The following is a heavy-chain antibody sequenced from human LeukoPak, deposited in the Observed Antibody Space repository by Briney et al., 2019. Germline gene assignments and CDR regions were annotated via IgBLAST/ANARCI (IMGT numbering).Heavy chain of an antibody. V-gene: IGHV4-4*07. D-gene: IGHD2-2*01. CDR3: AGPHYCSSTSCSHDAFDI. CDR2: FYFSGTA. J-gene: IGHJ3*02. Sequence: PSETLSLTCTVSGVSIDFYYWNWIRQSAGKGLEWIGRFYFSGTAEYNPSLRGRATMSIDTSKKQFSLKLSSVTAADTAVYYCAGPHYCSSTSCSHDAFDIWGQGTMVTVSS. CDR1: GVSIDFYY.